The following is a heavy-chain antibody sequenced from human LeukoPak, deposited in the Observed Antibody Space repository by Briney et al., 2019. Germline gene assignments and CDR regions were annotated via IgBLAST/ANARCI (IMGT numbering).Heavy chain of an antibody. D-gene: IGHD3-3*01. V-gene: IGHV1-18*01. J-gene: IGHJ4*02. CDR2: ISAYNGNT. Sequence: ASVKLSCKASGYTFTSYGISWVRQAPGQGLEWMGWISAYNGNTNYAQKLQGRVTMTTDTSTSTAYMELRSLRSDDTAVYYCARVSVRSVYYDFWSGYYPSDYWGQGTLVTVSS. CDR3: ARVSVRSVYYDFWSGYYPSDY. CDR1: GYTFTSYG.